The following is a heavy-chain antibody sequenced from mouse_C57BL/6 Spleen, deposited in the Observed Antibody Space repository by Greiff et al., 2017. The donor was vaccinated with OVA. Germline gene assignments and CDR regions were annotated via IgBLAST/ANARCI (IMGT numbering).Heavy chain of an antibody. CDR2: IDPSDSYT. J-gene: IGHJ2*01. CDR3: ARGYSNNWDKGY. CDR1: GYTFTSYW. V-gene: IGHV1-69*01. D-gene: IGHD2-5*01. Sequence: QVQLQQPGAELVMPGASVKLSCKASGYTFTSYWMHWVKQRPGQGLEWIGEIDPSDSYTNYNQKFKGKSTLTVDKSSSTAYMQLSSLTSEDSAVYYCARGYSNNWDKGYWGQGTTLTVSS.